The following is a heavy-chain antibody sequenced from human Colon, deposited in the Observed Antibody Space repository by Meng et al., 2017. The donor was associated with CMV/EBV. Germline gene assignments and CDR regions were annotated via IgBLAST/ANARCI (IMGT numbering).Heavy chain of an antibody. Sequence: SCAAHRLTVRNWARSWVRQTPGKGLEWVSGIGASGGRTYYADTVKGRLTISRDNINNILYLPMHSLRADDTAVYYCARGAPWTDYDYWGQGTLVTVSS. J-gene: IGHJ4*02. CDR2: IGASGGRT. CDR3: ARGAPWTDYDY. V-gene: IGHV3-23*01. CDR1: RLTVRNWA. D-gene: IGHD3/OR15-3a*01.